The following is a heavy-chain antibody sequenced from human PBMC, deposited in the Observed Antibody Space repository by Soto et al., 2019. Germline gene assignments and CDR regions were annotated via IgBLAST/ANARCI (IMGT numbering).Heavy chain of an antibody. CDR1: GYTLTELS. J-gene: IGHJ6*02. CDR2: FDPEDGET. CDR3: ATTQLLWFGADYNYYGMDV. D-gene: IGHD3-10*01. V-gene: IGHV1-24*01. Sequence: GASVKVSCKVSGYTLTELSMHWVRQAPGKGLEWMGGFDPEDGETIYAQKFQGRVTMTEDTSTDTAYMELSSLRSEDTAVYYCATTQLLWFGADYNYYGMDVWGQGTTVTVSS.